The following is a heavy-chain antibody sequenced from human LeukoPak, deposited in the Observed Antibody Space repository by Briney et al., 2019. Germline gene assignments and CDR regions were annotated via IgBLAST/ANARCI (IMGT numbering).Heavy chain of an antibody. CDR1: GGSISDYH. Sequence: SETLSLTCNVSGGSISDYHWSWIRQSAEKGLEWIGRIYTSGSANYNPSLKSRVTMSVDTLKNQFSLKLTSVTAAVTAVYYCARDRRFRSGTYYWFDPWGQGVLVTVSS. D-gene: IGHD3-10*01. V-gene: IGHV4-4*07. CDR2: IYTSGSA. CDR3: ARDRRFRSGTYYWFDP. J-gene: IGHJ5*02.